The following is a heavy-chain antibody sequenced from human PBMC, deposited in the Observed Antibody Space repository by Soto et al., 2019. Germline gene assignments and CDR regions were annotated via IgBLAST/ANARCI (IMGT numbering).Heavy chain of an antibody. CDR2: IWYDGSNK. J-gene: IGHJ6*03. D-gene: IGHD6-13*01. CDR3: ARDANIGARIAAAGKGSYYYYYMDV. Sequence: GGSLRLSCAASGFTFSSYGMHWVRQAPGKGLEWVAVIWYDGSNKYYADSVKGRFTISRDNSKNTLYLQMNSLRAEDTAVYYCARDANIGARIAAAGKGSYYYYYMDVWGKGTTVTVSS. CDR1: GFTFSSYG. V-gene: IGHV3-33*01.